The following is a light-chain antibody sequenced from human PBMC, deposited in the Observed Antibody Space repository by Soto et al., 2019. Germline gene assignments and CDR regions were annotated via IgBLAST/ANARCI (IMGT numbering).Light chain of an antibody. CDR3: QKYNSAPLT. CDR2: GAS. V-gene: IGKV3-20*01. Sequence: EIVLTQSPGTLSLSPGERATLSCRASQSVGSNYLAWYQQKPGQAPRILIFGASGRATGIPDRFSGSGSGTDFTLTISRLEPEDVATYYCQKYNSAPLTFGGGTKVDIK. CDR1: QSVGSNY. J-gene: IGKJ4*01.